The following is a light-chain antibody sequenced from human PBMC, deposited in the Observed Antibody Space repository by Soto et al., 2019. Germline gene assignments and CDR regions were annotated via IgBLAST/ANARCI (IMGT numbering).Light chain of an antibody. Sequence: ESVLTKSPGTLSLSPGDTATLSCRASQSVRSNFLAWYQHKPGQAPRLLIHDAYSRATGIPDRFSGSGSDRDFTLTISRLEPEDFAVYYCQQYAGSPRTFGQGTKVDIK. J-gene: IGKJ2*01. CDR3: QQYAGSPRT. CDR1: QSVRSNF. V-gene: IGKV3-20*01. CDR2: DAY.